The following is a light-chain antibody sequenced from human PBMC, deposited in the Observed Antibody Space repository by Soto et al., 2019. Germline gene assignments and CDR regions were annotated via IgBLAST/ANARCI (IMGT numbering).Light chain of an antibody. Sequence: QSALTQPASVSGSPGQSITISCTGTSSDVGGYNYVSWYQQHPGQAPRLMVYDVTNRASGVSDRFSVSKSGNTVSLTISGLQAEDEADYYCASYTTASTYVFGTGTKVIVL. J-gene: IGLJ1*01. CDR3: ASYTTASTYV. CDR1: SSDVGGYNY. V-gene: IGLV2-14*01. CDR2: DVT.